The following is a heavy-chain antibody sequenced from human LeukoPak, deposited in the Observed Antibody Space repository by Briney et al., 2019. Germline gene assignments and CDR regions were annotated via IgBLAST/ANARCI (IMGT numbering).Heavy chain of an antibody. CDR3: VRLSSGYYGLIDH. V-gene: IGHV3-74*01. J-gene: IGHJ4*02. CDR2: IDSDGSKT. Sequence: PGGSLRLSCVASGFTFSSHLMHWVRQVPGKGLVWVSRIDSDGSKTDYAECGKGRFTFSRANARHTLYLQMNSLRAEDTAVYYCVRLSSGYYGLIDHWGQGTLVTVSS. CDR1: GFTFSSHL. D-gene: IGHD3-22*01.